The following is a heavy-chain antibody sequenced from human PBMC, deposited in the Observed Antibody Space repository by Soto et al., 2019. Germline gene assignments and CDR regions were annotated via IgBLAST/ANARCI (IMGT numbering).Heavy chain of an antibody. CDR3: ARGEDSWNDAFDY. J-gene: IGHJ4*02. V-gene: IGHV1-69*13. CDR1: GGTFSSYA. CDR2: IIPIFGTA. Sequence: GASVKVSCKASGGTFSSYAISWVRQAPGQGLEWMGGIIPIFGTANYAQKFQGRVTITADESTSTAYMELSSLRSEDTAVYYCARGEDSWNDAFDYWGQGTLVTVSS. D-gene: IGHD1-20*01.